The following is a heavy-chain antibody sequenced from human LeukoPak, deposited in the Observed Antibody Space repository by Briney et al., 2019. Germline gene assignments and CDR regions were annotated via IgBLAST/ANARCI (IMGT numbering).Heavy chain of an antibody. V-gene: IGHV4-34*01. CDR3: ARSDYGDDGAFDI. CDR1: GGSFSGYY. J-gene: IGHJ3*02. CDR2: INHSGST. Sequence: PSETLSLTCAVYGGSFSGYYWSWIRQPPGKGLEWIGEINHSGSTNYNPSLKSRVTISVDTSKNQFSLKLSSVTAADTAVYYCARSDYGDDGAFDIWGQGTMVTVSS. D-gene: IGHD4-17*01.